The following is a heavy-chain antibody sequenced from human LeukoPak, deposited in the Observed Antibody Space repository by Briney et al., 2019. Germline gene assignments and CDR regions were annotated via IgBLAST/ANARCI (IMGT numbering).Heavy chain of an antibody. CDR2: IIPILGIA. D-gene: IGHD3-10*01. CDR3: ARGPNYYGSEYYYYYGMDV. Sequence: SVKVSCKASGYIFIGYYMHWVRQAPGQGLEWMGRIIPILGIANYAQKFQGRVTITADKSTSTAYMELSSLRSEDTAVYYCARGPNYYGSEYYYYYGMDVWGQGTTVTVSS. V-gene: IGHV1-69*04. CDR1: GYIFIGYY. J-gene: IGHJ6*02.